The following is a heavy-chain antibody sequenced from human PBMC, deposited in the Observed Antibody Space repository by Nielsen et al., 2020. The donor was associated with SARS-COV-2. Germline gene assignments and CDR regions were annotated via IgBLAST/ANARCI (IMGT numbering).Heavy chain of an antibody. CDR2: IYPGDSDT. D-gene: IGHD2-2*01. V-gene: IGHV5-51*01. CDR1: GYSFTSYW. CDR3: ARLSGDIVVVPAASQGGEDNYGRLDNLYYMDV. J-gene: IGHJ6*03. Sequence: GESLKTSCKGSGYSFTSYWIGWVRQMPGKGLEWMGIIYPGDSDTRYSPSFQGQVTISADKSISTAYLQWSSLKASDTAMYYCARLSGDIVVVPAASQGGEDNYGRLDNLYYMDVWGKGTTVTVSS.